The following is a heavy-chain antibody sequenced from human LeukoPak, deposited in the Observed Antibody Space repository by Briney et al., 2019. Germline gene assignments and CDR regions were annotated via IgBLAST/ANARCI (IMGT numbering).Heavy chain of an antibody. CDR2: IYYSGST. J-gene: IGHJ4*02. Sequence: SETLSLTCTVSGGSISSGDYYWSWIRQPPGKGLEWIGYIYYSGSTYYNPSLKSRVTISVDTSKNQFSLKLSSVTAADTAVYYCARAKVPDAIRSFDYWGQGTLVTVSS. CDR3: ARAKVPDAIRSFDY. V-gene: IGHV4-30-4*08. CDR1: GGSISSGDYY. D-gene: IGHD2-2*02.